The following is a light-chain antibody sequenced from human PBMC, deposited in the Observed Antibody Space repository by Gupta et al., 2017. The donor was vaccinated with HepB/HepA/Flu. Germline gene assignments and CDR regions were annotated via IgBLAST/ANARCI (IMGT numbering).Light chain of an antibody. V-gene: IGKV1-27*01. J-gene: IGKJ4*01. CDR3: QKYNSAPLT. CDR1: HDIATY. Sequence: DIQMTQSPSSLSASVGDRVTITCRASHDIATYLAWYQQQAGEVPRLLVYSASTLQSGVPSRFSGSASGTDFTLSISILHPEDVTTYYCQKYNSAPLTFGGGTKVEIK. CDR2: SAS.